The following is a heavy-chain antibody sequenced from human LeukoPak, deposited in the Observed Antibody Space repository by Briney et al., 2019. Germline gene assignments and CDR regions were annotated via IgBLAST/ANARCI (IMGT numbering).Heavy chain of an antibody. J-gene: IGHJ3*02. D-gene: IGHD6-19*01. CDR2: IIPIFGTA. Sequence: GASVKVSCKASGGTFSSYAISWVRQAPGQGLEWMGGIIPIFGTANYAQKFQGRVTITADESTGTAYMELSSLRSEDTAVYYCARGDSSPYAAFDIWGQGTMVTVSS. CDR1: GGTFSSYA. CDR3: ARGDSSPYAAFDI. V-gene: IGHV1-69*13.